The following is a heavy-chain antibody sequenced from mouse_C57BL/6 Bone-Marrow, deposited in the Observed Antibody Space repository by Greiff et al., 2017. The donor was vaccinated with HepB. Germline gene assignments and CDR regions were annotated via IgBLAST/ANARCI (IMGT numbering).Heavy chain of an antibody. CDR3: ARHKDYGSSYSYFDV. V-gene: IGHV5-12*01. J-gene: IGHJ1*03. Sequence: EVQLVESGGGLVQPGGSLKLSCAASGFTFSDYYMYWVRQTPEKRLEWVAYISNGGGSTYYPDTVKGRFTISRDNAKNTLYLQMSRLKSEDTAMYYCARHKDYGSSYSYFDVWGTGTTVTVSS. CDR1: GFTFSDYY. D-gene: IGHD1-1*01. CDR2: ISNGGGST.